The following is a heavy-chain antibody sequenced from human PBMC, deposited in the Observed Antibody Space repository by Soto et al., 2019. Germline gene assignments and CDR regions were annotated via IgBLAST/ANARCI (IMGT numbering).Heavy chain of an antibody. D-gene: IGHD7-27*01. Sequence: SQTLSLTCAISGDSVSNNCAAWNWIRQSPSRGLECLGSTYYRSQWHYDYATSLRSRITINPDTSKKQFSLQLNSVTPEDTAVYYRGRDPPDSNTGFDXWGQGTLVTVSX. CDR3: GRDPPDSNTGFDX. CDR1: GDSVSNNCAA. V-gene: IGHV6-1*01. J-gene: IGHJ4*02. CDR2: TYYRSQWHY.